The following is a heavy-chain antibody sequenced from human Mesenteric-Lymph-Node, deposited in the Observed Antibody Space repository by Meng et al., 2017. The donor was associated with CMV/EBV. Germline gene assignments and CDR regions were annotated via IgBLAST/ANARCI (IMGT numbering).Heavy chain of an antibody. D-gene: IGHD2-15*01. V-gene: IGHV3-74*01. Sequence: GESLKISCVGSGFSFDEYAIHWVRQAPGKGLLWVSRISGDGSSTAYADSVKGRFTISRDNGKNTLYLQMNSLRAEDTAVYFCARDVVEGSVWLGYWGQGTLVTVSS. CDR2: ISGDGSST. J-gene: IGHJ4*02. CDR3: ARDVVEGSVWLGY. CDR1: GFSFDEYA.